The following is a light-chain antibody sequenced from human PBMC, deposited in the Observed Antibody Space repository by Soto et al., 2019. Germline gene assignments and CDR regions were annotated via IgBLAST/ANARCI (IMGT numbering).Light chain of an antibody. CDR1: SSNIGSNP. J-gene: IGLJ2*01. Sequence: QSVLIQPPSASGTPGQRVTISCSGSSSNIGSNPVNWYQQLPGAAPKLLIYTNVQRPSGVPDRFSGSKSGTSASLAISGLQSEDEADYYCAAGDDIMNGVVFAGGTKLTVL. V-gene: IGLV1-44*01. CDR3: AAGDDIMNGVV. CDR2: TNV.